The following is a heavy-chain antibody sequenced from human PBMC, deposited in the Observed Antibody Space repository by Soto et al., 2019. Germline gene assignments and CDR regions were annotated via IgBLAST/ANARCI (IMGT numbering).Heavy chain of an antibody. J-gene: IGHJ6*02. V-gene: IGHV1-2*04. D-gene: IGHD6-19*01. Sequence: ASVKVSCKASGYTFTGYYMHWVRQAPGQGLEWMGWINPNSGGTNYAQTCKGWLTMTRETSFSTAYMELSRLRCDDTAVYYSGRDSGGGWSYHYSYYYGMDVWGQGTTGTVSS. CDR1: GYTFTGYY. CDR3: GRDSGGGWSYHYSYYYGMDV. CDR2: INPNSGGT.